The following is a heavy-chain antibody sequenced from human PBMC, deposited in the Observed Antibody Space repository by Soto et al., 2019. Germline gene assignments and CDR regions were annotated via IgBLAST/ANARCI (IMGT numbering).Heavy chain of an antibody. CDR3: AKSFFYDSSGYPTLFDY. CDR1: GYTFTSYD. CDR2: ISAYTGNT. V-gene: IGHV1-18*04. Sequence: ASVKVSCKASGYTFTSYDINWVRQAPGQGLEWMGWISAYTGNTNYAQKLQGRVTMTTDTSTSTAYMELRSLRSDDTAVYYCAKSFFYDSSGYPTLFDYWGQGXLVTVHS. D-gene: IGHD3-22*01. J-gene: IGHJ4*02.